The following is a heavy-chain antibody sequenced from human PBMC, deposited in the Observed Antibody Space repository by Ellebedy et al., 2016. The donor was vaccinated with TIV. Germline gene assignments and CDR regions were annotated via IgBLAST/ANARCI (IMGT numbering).Heavy chain of an antibody. V-gene: IGHV3-23*01. Sequence: PGGSLRLSCSASGFTFTTYAMNWVRQAPATGMEWVSAISGSGGSTYYADSVKGRFTISRDNSKNTLYLQMNSLRAEDTAVYDCAKGFYDILTGYSFYFDYWGQGTLVTVSS. CDR1: GFTFTTYA. CDR2: ISGSGGST. J-gene: IGHJ4*02. CDR3: AKGFYDILTGYSFYFDY. D-gene: IGHD3-9*01.